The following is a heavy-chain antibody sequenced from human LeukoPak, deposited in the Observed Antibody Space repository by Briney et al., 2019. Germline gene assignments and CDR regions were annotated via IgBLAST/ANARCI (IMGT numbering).Heavy chain of an antibody. Sequence: SETLSLTCTVSGGSITNNNYYWDWIRQHPGKGLEWIGYIYYSGSTYYNPSLKSRVTISVDTSKNQFSLKLSSVTAADTAVYYCARDKRVDYYDSSGYDDWGQGTLVTVSS. CDR2: IYYSGST. J-gene: IGHJ4*02. D-gene: IGHD3-22*01. CDR3: ARDKRVDYYDSSGYDD. CDR1: GGSITNNNYY. V-gene: IGHV4-31*03.